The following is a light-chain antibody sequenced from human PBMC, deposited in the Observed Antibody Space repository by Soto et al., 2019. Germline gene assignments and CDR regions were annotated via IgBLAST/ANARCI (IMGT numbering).Light chain of an antibody. CDR2: EVT. CDR1: SSDVGIYNY. V-gene: IGLV2-14*01. Sequence: QSALTQPASVSGSPGQSIAISCTGSSSDVGIYNYVPWYQQHPGKVPKLIIYEVTNRPSGVSNRFSGSKSGNTASLAISGLQAEDEADYYCSSYTTSSTRVFGTGTKVTLL. J-gene: IGLJ1*01. CDR3: SSYTTSSTRV.